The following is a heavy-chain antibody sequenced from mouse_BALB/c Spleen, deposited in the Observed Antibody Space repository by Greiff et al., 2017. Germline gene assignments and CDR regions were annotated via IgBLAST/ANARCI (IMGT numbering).Heavy chain of an antibody. J-gene: IGHJ2*01. CDR1: GYTFTSYY. V-gene: IGHV1-66*01. Sequence: QVQLQQSGPELVKPGASVRISCKASGYTFTSYYIHWVKQRPGQGLEWIGWIYPGNVNTKYNEKFKGKATLTADTSSNTAYLQLSSLTSEDTAVYYCAREGDYWGQGTTLTVSS. CDR2: IYPGNVNT. CDR3: AREGDY.